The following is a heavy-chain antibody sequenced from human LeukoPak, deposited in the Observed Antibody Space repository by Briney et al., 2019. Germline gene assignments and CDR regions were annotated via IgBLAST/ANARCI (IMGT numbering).Heavy chain of an antibody. CDR3: ARGGAGGGISRWFEP. Sequence: ASVKVSCKASGYTFTNYGVSWERQAPGQGLEWMGWISAYNGNTNYAQKLQGRVTMTTDTSTSTAYMELRSLRSDDTAVYYCARGGAGGGISRWFEPWGQGFLVNVSS. D-gene: IGHD6-13*01. CDR2: ISAYNGNT. J-gene: IGHJ5*02. V-gene: IGHV1-18*01. CDR1: GYTFTNYG.